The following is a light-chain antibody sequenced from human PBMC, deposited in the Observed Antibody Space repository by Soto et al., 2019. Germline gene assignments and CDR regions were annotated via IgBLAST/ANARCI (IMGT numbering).Light chain of an antibody. Sequence: EIVLTQSPGTLSLSPGERATLSCRASQSISDSYVAWYQQKPGQAPRLLIYGASRRATGIPDRFTGSGSGTDVSLTISRLEPEDFAVYYCQQYGTSPSWTFGQGTKVEVK. V-gene: IGKV3-20*01. J-gene: IGKJ1*01. CDR1: QSISDSY. CDR3: QQYGTSPSWT. CDR2: GAS.